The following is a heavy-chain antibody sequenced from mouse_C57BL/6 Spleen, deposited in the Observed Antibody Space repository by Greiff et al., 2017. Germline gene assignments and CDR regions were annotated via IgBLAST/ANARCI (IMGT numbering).Heavy chain of an antibody. CDR3: ARRWEEAWFAY. CDR2: IYPSDSET. V-gene: IGHV1-61*01. D-gene: IGHD4-1*01. CDR1: GYTFTSYW. J-gene: IGHJ3*01. Sequence: QVQLKQPGAELVRPGSSVKLSCKASGYTFTSYWMDWVKQRPGQGLEWIGNIYPSDSETHYNQKFKDKATLTVDKSSSTAYMQLSSLTSEDSAVYYCARRWEEAWFAYWGQGTLVTVSA.